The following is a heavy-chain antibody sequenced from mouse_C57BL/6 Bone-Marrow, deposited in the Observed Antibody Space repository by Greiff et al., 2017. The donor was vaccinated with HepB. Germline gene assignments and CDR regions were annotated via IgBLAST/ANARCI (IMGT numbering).Heavy chain of an antibody. V-gene: IGHV5-6*01. Sequence: EVMLVESGGDLVKPGGSLKLSCAASGFTFSSYGMSWVRQTPDKRLEWVATISSGGSYTYYPDSVKGRFTISRDNAKNTLYLQMSSLKSEDTAMYYCARYYYGPQAFACWGQGTLVTVAA. D-gene: IGHD1-1*01. CDR2: ISSGGSYT. CDR1: GFTFSSYG. CDR3: ARYYYGPQAFAC. J-gene: IGHJ3*01.